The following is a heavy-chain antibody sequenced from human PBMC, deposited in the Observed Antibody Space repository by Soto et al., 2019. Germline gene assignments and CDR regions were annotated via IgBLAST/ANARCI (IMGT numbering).Heavy chain of an antibody. Sequence: SETLSLTCTVSGGSINSYYWSWIRQSQGKGLEWIAYIYYNGNTNYNPSLMSRVTLSVDTSKNQFSLKLSSVTAADTAVYYCAADYSGANWFDPWGQGTLVTVSS. CDR3: AADYSGANWFDP. CDR2: IYYNGNT. CDR1: GGSINSYY. J-gene: IGHJ5*02. D-gene: IGHD4-17*01. V-gene: IGHV4-59*08.